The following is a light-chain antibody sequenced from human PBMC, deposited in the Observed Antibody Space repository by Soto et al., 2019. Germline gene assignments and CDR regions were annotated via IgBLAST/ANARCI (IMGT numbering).Light chain of an antibody. Sequence: AIQMTQSPSSLSASVGDRVTITCRASQDIRTDVAWYQQKPGKAPKLLIFAASSLQSGVSSRFSGSGSGTDFTLTISSLQPEDFATYYCLQDYIYPYTFGQGTKLAIK. V-gene: IGKV1-6*01. CDR2: AAS. CDR1: QDIRTD. CDR3: LQDYIYPYT. J-gene: IGKJ2*01.